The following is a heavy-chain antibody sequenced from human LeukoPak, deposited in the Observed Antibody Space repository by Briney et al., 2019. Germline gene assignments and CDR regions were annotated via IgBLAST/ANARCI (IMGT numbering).Heavy chain of an antibody. CDR2: IKQDGSEK. CDR3: ARGIWFGEN. J-gene: IGHJ4*02. Sequence: GGSLRLSCAASGFTLSSYWMSWVRQAPGKGLEWVANIKQDGSEKYYVDSVKGRFTISRDNAKNSLYLQMNSLRAEDTAVYYCARGIWFGENGGQGTLVTVSS. CDR1: GFTLSSYW. V-gene: IGHV3-7*04. D-gene: IGHD3-10*01.